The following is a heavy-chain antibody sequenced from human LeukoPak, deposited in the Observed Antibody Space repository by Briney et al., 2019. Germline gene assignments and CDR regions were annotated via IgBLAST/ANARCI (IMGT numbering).Heavy chain of an antibody. CDR1: GFTFSDYY. V-gene: IGHV3-11*04. CDR2: IISVGSTI. CDR3: ARAGAYDYVWGSYLDY. D-gene: IGHD3-16*02. J-gene: IGHJ4*02. Sequence: GGSLRLSCAASGFTFSDYYMSWVRQAPGKGLEWVSHIISVGSTIYYADSVKGRFTISRDNAKNTLYLQMNSLRAEDTALYYCARAGAYDYVWGSYLDYWGQGTLVTVSS.